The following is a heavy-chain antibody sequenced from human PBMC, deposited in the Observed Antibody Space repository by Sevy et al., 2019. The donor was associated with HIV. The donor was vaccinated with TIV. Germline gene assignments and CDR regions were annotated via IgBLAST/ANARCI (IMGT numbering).Heavy chain of an antibody. V-gene: IGHV3-48*03. D-gene: IGHD1-26*01. Sequence: GGSLRLSCVASGFTFSNYEMNWLRQAPGKGLEWVSVFSSGGTIFYADSVKGRFTISRDNAKNSLYLQMSSLRVEDTAVYYCAREAPTKNIDYWGQGTLVTVSS. J-gene: IGHJ4*02. CDR3: AREAPTKNIDY. CDR2: FSSGGTI. CDR1: GFTFSNYE.